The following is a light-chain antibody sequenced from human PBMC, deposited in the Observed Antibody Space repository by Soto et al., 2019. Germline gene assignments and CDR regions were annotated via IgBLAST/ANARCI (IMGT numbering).Light chain of an antibody. CDR3: QQSYSYPS. Sequence: DIQMTQSPSTLSASVGDRVTITCRASQSISSSLAWYQRKPGKAPKVLIYTASSLERGVPSRFRDSGSGTEFTLTINGQQPEDFAAYYCQQSYSYPSFDGGTKVEIK. CDR2: TAS. CDR1: QSISSS. V-gene: IGKV1-5*03. J-gene: IGKJ4*01.